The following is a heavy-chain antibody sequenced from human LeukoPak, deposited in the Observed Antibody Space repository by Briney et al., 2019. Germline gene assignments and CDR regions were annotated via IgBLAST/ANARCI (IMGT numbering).Heavy chain of an antibody. J-gene: IGHJ4*02. V-gene: IGHV4-34*01. CDR2: INRSGST. D-gene: IGHD1-7*01. CDR3: ARGVNWNYFPRYFDY. CDR1: GGSFSGYY. Sequence: SETLSLTCAVYGGSFSGYYWSWIRQPPGKGLEWIGEINRSGSTNYNPSLKSRVTISVDTSKNQFSLKLSSVTAADTAVYYCARGVNWNYFPRYFDYWGQGTLVTVSS.